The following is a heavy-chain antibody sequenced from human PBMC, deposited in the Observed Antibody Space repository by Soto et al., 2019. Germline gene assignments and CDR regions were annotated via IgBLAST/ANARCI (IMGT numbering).Heavy chain of an antibody. J-gene: IGHJ6*02. D-gene: IGHD4-17*01. Sequence: GGSPRLSCSTSGFTFGGYAIRWVRPGPGEGVGWGGFIRSKAYGGTTEYAASVKGRFTISRDDSKSIAYLQMNSLKTEDTAVYYCTRGPDYGDYEGYYYYGMDVWGQGTTVTVSS. CDR3: TRGPDYGDYEGYYYYGMDV. V-gene: IGHV3-49*04. CDR2: IRSKAYGGTT. CDR1: GFTFGGYA.